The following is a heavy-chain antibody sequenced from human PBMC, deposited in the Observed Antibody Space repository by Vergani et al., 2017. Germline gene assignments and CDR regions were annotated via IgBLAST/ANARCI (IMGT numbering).Heavy chain of an antibody. Sequence: QVHLVQSGAEVKKPGTSVKVSCKASGYTFSDYYMHWVRQAPGQGLEWMGWINPNSGGTNNAQKFQGRVTMTRDTSIRTAYMELSRLRSDDTAVYYCARDLSAVPDVNWFDPWGQGTLVTVSS. J-gene: IGHJ5*02. D-gene: IGHD2-2*01. V-gene: IGHV1-2*02. CDR2: INPNSGGT. CDR3: ARDLSAVPDVNWFDP. CDR1: GYTFSDYY.